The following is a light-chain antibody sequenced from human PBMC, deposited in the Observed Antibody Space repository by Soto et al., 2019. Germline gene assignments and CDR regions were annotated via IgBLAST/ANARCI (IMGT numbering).Light chain of an antibody. J-gene: IGLJ1*01. Sequence: QSALTQPASVSGSPGQSITISCTGTSSGIGGYNFVSWYQHHPGKAPKLMIYEVTNRPSGVSTRFSGSRSGNTASLTISGLQAEDEADYYCTSYTSSNTDVFGTGTKLTVL. V-gene: IGLV2-14*01. CDR1: SSGIGGYNF. CDR3: TSYTSSNTDV. CDR2: EVT.